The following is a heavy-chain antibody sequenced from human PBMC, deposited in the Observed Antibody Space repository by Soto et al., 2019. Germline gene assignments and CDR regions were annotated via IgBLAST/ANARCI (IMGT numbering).Heavy chain of an antibody. CDR2: ISVYNGHI. Sequence: QVQLVQSGSEVKKPGASVKVSCKASGYIVKSNGISWVRQAPGQGLEWMGWISVYNGHINLAQRVQDRVTMTTDTSTGTTYMELGSLRSDDTAVYYCATHSTDNSAYDYWGQGTLVTVSS. CDR3: ATHSTDNSAYDY. CDR1: GYIVKSNG. J-gene: IGHJ4*02. D-gene: IGHD3-22*01. V-gene: IGHV1-18*04.